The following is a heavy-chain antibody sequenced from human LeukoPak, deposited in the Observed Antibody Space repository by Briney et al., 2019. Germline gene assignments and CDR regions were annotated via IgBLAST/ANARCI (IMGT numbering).Heavy chain of an antibody. CDR2: ISAYNGNT. D-gene: IGHD4-17*01. CDR3: AGSGYGDYEAAY. CDR1: GYTFTSYG. V-gene: IGHV1-18*01. J-gene: IGHJ4*02. Sequence: ASVKVSCKASGYTFTSYGISWVRQAPGQGLEWMGWISAYNGNTNYTQKPQGRVTMTTDTSTSTAYMELRSLRSDDTAVYYCAGSGYGDYEAAYWGQGTLVTVSS.